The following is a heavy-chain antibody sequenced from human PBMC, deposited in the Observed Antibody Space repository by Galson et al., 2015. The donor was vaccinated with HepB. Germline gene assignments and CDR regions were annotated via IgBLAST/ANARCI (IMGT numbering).Heavy chain of an antibody. Sequence: LSLTCSHSGDSVSSPSYYWTWLRPPPGKGLEWIGYIHYSGSTNYNPSLKSRGTISVDTSKNQFSLKLSSVTAADTAVYYCATLERDYYYGMYVWGQGTTVTVSS. CDR1: GDSVSSPSYY. J-gene: IGHJ6*02. CDR2: IHYSGST. V-gene: IGHV4-61*01. D-gene: IGHD3-3*01. CDR3: ATLERDYYYGMYV.